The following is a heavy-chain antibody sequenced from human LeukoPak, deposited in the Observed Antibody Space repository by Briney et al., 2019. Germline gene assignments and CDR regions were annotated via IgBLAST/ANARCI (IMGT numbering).Heavy chain of an antibody. CDR3: ARDFFDFWSGYSTHYFDY. CDR1: GGSFSGYY. Sequence: SETLSLTCAVYGGSFSGYYWSWIRQPPGKGLEWIGEINHSGSTNYNPSLKSRVTISVDTSKNQFSLRLSSATAADTAVYYCARDFFDFWSGYSTHYFDYWGQGTLVTVSS. D-gene: IGHD3-3*01. J-gene: IGHJ4*02. CDR2: INHSGST. V-gene: IGHV4-34*01.